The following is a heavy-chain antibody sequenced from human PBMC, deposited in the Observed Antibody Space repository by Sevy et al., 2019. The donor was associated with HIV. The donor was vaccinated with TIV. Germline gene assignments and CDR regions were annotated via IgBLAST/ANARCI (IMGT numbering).Heavy chain of an antibody. CDR3: GRGVYGKEVAGGDI. CDR1: GFIFSNHG. J-gene: IGHJ4*02. D-gene: IGHD6-19*01. V-gene: IGHV3-33*08. Sequence: GGSLRLTCAASGFIFSNHGMHWVRQAPGKGLEWVAVLGFDGSFKDYEDFLKGRFTISRDNIKNMVNQEMNSLRPDDTSLYYCGRGVYGKEVAGGDIWGQGTLVTVSS. CDR2: LGFDGSFK.